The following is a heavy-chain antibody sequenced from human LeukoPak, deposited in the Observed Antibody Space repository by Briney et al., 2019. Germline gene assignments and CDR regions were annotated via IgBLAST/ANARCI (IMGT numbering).Heavy chain of an antibody. V-gene: IGHV1-2*02. J-gene: IGHJ4*02. CDR2: INPNSGGT. Sequence: ASVKVSCKASGYTFTGYYMHWVRQAPGQGLEWMGWINPNSGGTNYAQKFQGRVTMTRDTSISTAYMELSRLRSDDTAVYYCAREKIMAMIVVIPDYWGQGTLVTVSS. CDR3: AREKIMAMIVVIPDY. D-gene: IGHD3-22*01. CDR1: GYTFTGYY.